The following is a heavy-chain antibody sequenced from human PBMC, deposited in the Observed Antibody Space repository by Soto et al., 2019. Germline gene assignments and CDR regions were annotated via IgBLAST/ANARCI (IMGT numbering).Heavy chain of an antibody. CDR2: ISSSGSTI. D-gene: IGHD6-13*01. CDR3: ARRAAPGRNFYY. Sequence: QVQLVESGGGLVNPGGSLRLSCAASGFTFSDYYMSWIRQAPGKGLDWVSYISSSGSTIYYADSVKGRFTISRDNAKNSLYLQMNSLRAEDTAVYYWARRAAPGRNFYYWGQGTLVTVSS. V-gene: IGHV3-11*01. CDR1: GFTFSDYY. J-gene: IGHJ4*02.